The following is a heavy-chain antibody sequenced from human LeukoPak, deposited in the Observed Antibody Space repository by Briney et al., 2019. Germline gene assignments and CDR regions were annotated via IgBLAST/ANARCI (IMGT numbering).Heavy chain of an antibody. CDR2: IIPIFGTA. V-gene: IGHV1-69*05. CDR1: GGTFSSYA. Sequence: EASVKVSCKASGGTFSSYAISWVRQAPGQGLEWMGRIIPIFGTANYAQKFQGRVTITTDESTSTAYMELSSLRSEDTAVYYCARDYYGSGAIDYWGQGTLVTVSS. CDR3: ARDYYGSGAIDY. D-gene: IGHD3-10*01. J-gene: IGHJ4*02.